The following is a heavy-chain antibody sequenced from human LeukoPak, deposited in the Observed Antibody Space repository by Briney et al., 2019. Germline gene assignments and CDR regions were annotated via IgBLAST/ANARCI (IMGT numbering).Heavy chain of an antibody. V-gene: IGHV1-2*02. Sequence: SVKVSCKASGYTFTGYYMHWVRQAPGQGLEWMGWINPNSGGTNYAQKFQGRVTMTRDTSISTAYMELSRLRSDDTAVYYCARGGGGRYYYGSGSYHYWGQGTLVTVSS. J-gene: IGHJ4*02. CDR3: ARGGGGRYYYGSGSYHY. D-gene: IGHD3-10*01. CDR1: GYTFTGYY. CDR2: INPNSGGT.